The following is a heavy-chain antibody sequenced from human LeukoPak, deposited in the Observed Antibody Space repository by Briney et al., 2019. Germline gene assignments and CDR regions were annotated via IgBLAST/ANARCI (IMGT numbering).Heavy chain of an antibody. Sequence: SETLSLTCTVSVVSISRTSHACGRSRQPPAKGLERLGDICNCGSSSCIPSLRSQVSMCVYTSKDQFSLELSAGSAHGTAVHYCARRRGNTYYYDSSGTYDAFDIWSQETIVTVSS. CDR1: VVSISRTSHA. CDR3: ARRRGNTYYYDSSGTYDAFDI. V-gene: IGHV4-39*01. D-gene: IGHD3-22*01. CDR2: ICNCGSS. J-gene: IGHJ3*02.